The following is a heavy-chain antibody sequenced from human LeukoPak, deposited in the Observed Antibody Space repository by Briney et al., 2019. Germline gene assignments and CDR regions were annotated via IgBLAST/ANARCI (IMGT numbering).Heavy chain of an antibody. J-gene: IGHJ4*02. V-gene: IGHV4-39*02. CDR2: VYYTGST. D-gene: IGHD3-10*01. Sequence: SETLSLTCTVSGGSISSSGYYWGWIRQPPGKGLEWVGSVYYTGSTLYNPSLKSRVTTSVDTSKNHFSLNLSSVTAADTAVYYCARHRGRYYDSGSYYYFDYWGQGTLVTVSS. CDR3: ARHRGRYYDSGSYYYFDY. CDR1: GGSISSSGYY.